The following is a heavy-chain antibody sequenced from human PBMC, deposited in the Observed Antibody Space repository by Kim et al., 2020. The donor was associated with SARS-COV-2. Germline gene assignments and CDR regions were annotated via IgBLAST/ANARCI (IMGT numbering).Heavy chain of an antibody. CDR1: GGSISSYY. D-gene: IGHD6-19*01. J-gene: IGHJ4*02. CDR3: ARHHGKQWLVPLY. CDR2: IYYSGST. Sequence: SETLSLTCTVSGGSISSYYWSWIRQPPGKGLEWIGYIYYSGSTNYNPSLKSRVTISVDTSKNQFSLKLSSVTAADTAVYYCARHHGKQWLVPLYWGQGTLVTVSS. V-gene: IGHV4-59*08.